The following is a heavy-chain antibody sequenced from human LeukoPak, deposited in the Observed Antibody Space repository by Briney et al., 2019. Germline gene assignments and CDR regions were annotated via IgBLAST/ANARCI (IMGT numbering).Heavy chain of an antibody. D-gene: IGHD6-19*01. CDR3: ARGGSSGWYLDWFDP. CDR2: IYYSGST. J-gene: IGHJ5*02. Sequence: SETLSLTCTVSGVSISSYYWSWIRQPPGKGLEWIGYIYYSGSTNYNPSLKSQVTISVDTSKNQFSLKLSSVTAADTAVYYCARGGSSGWYLDWFDPWGQGTLVTVSS. CDR1: GVSISSYY. V-gene: IGHV4-59*01.